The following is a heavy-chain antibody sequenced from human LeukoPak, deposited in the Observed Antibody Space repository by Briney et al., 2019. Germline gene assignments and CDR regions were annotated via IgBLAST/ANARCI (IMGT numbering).Heavy chain of an antibody. D-gene: IGHD5-24*01. V-gene: IGHV1-2*02. J-gene: IGHJ5*02. CDR3: ARNTINWFDP. CDR1: GYTFTDYY. Sequence: ASVKVSCKASGYTFTDYYMHWVRQAPGQALEWMGWINPNSGGTNYAQKFQGRVSMTRDTSISTAYMELSRLRSDDTAVYYCARNTINWFDPWGQGVLVTVSS. CDR2: INPNSGGT.